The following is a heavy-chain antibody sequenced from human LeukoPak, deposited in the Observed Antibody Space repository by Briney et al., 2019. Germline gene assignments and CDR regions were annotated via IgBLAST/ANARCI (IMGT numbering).Heavy chain of an antibody. D-gene: IGHD3-10*01. J-gene: IGHJ4*02. CDR3: TTHYRPGSHYNIFDY. CDR2: SQSIVNGGTT. V-gene: IGHV3-15*01. Sequence: GGALRLSCAASGITFSDTWRSWVRRAPWKGLLWVARSQSIVNGGTTDYAAPVKGRFTVSRDDSKDMVFLQMNSLETEDTAVYYCTTHYRPGSHYNIFDYWGQGTLVTVSS. CDR1: GITFSDTW.